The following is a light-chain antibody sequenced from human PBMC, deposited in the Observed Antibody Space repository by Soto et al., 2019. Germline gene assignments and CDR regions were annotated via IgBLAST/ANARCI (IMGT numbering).Light chain of an antibody. CDR2: DVS. V-gene: IGKV1-5*01. J-gene: IGKJ4*01. CDR3: QQYDSYPLT. Sequence: DVQMTQSPSTLSASVGDRVTITRRASQSINNLLAWYQQKPGKAPKFLIYDVSTLESGVPSRFSGSGSGTEFTLTISSLQPEDFATYYCQQYDSYPLTFGGGTKVDIK. CDR1: QSINNL.